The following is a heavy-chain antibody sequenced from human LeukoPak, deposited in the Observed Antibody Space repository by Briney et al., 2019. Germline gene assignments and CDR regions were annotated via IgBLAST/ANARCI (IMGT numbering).Heavy chain of an antibody. Sequence: ASVKVSCKASGYTFTSYYIHWVRQAPGQGLEWMRIINPSGGSTSYAQKFQGRVTMTRDTSTSTVYMELSSLRSEDTAVYYCASRGSTYYYDSSGYTDYWGQGTLVTVSS. D-gene: IGHD3-22*01. CDR2: INPSGGST. V-gene: IGHV1-46*01. CDR1: GYTFTSYY. CDR3: ASRGSTYYYDSSGYTDY. J-gene: IGHJ4*02.